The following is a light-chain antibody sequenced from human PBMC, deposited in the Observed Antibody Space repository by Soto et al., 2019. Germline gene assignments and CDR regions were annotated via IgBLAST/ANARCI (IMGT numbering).Light chain of an antibody. CDR2: EVT. J-gene: IGLJ1*01. V-gene: IGLV2-14*01. Sequence: QCPLTLAASVSGSRGQSITISCTGTIRDIGNYNYVSWYQHHPGKAPKLMIYEVTSRPSGVSDRFSGSKSGMTASLTISGLQPEDEADYFCPSYRSANTLVVFGTGTKVTVL. CDR3: PSYRSANTLVV. CDR1: IRDIGNYNY.